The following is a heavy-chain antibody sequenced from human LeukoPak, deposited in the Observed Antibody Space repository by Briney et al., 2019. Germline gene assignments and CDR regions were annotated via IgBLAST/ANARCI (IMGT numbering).Heavy chain of an antibody. CDR3: ARDSSGYPMWGFDY. CDR1: GGSISSYY. J-gene: IGHJ4*02. CDR2: IYYSGST. V-gene: IGHV4-59*01. Sequence: PSETLSLTCTVSGGSISSYYWSWIRQPPGKGLEWIGCIYYSGSTNYNPSFKSRVTISVDTSKNQFSLKLSSVTAADTAVYYCARDSSGYPMWGFDYWGQGTLVTVSS. D-gene: IGHD3-22*01.